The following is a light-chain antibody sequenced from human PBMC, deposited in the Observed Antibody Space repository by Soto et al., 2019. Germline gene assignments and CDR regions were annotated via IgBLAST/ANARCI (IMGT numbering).Light chain of an antibody. CDR2: TAA. CDR1: QAISNY. CDR3: QQYITAPRT. J-gene: IGKJ1*01. Sequence: IQMNQSPSSLSASVGDRVTITCRASQAISNYLAWYQQKPGKPPKLLIFTAATLQSGVPSRFSGSDSGTEFNLTVSSLQPEDVATYYCQQYITAPRTFGQVTKVEIK. V-gene: IGKV1-27*01.